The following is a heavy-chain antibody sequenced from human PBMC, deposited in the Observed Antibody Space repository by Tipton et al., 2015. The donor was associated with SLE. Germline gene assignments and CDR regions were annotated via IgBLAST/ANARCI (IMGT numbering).Heavy chain of an antibody. CDR2: IYYSGST. CDR3: ARGEYSSSWYPFDY. D-gene: IGHD6-13*01. V-gene: IGHV4-39*01. CDR1: GGSISSSSYY. Sequence: TLSLTCTVSGGSISSSSYYWGWIRQPPGKGLEWIGSIYYSGSTYYNPSLKSRVTISEDTSKNQFSLKLSSVTAAETAVYYCARGEYSSSWYPFDYWGQGTLVTVSS. J-gene: IGHJ4*02.